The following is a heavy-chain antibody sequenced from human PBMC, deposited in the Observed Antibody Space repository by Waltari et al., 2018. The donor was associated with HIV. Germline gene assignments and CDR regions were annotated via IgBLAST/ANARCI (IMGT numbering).Heavy chain of an antibody. CDR1: GITFTNYG. J-gene: IGHJ4*02. Sequence: QVQLVESGGGVVQPGRSLRLSCAASGITFTNYGMTWVRQAPGKGLEWVAGISHGVSNKYYADSVQGRFTISRDNSRNTVYLQMNRLRTEDTAVYYCAKDEGLILTGYFPNYFHYWGQGTLVTVSS. CDR3: AKDEGLILTGYFPNYFHY. D-gene: IGHD3-9*01. V-gene: IGHV3-30*18. CDR2: ISHGVSNK.